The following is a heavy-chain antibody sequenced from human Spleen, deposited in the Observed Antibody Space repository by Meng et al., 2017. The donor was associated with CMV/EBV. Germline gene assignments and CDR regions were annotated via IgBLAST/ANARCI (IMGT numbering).Heavy chain of an antibody. Sequence: TRSLTGAVAGASVSSTYWWSWVRQATGKGLEWIAEIHHSGSTSYNPSLKSRVTISVDKSKNQLSLKLTSLTAADTAVYYCARNLDFWGQGTLVTVSS. J-gene: IGHJ4*02. CDR3: ARNLDF. V-gene: IGHV4-4*02. CDR1: GASVSSTYW. CDR2: IHHSGST.